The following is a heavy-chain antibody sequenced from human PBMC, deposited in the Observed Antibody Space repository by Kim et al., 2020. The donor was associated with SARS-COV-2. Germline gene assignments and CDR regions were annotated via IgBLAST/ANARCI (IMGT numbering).Heavy chain of an antibody. Sequence: ASVKVSCKASGYTFTSYAMHWVRQAPGQRLEWMGWINAGNGNTKYSQKFQGRVTITRDTSASTAYMELSSLRSEDTAVYYCARDFSGYSYLLVDYFDYWGQGTLVTVSS. J-gene: IGHJ4*02. CDR2: INAGNGNT. D-gene: IGHD5-18*01. CDR3: ARDFSGYSYLLVDYFDY. CDR1: GYTFTSYA. V-gene: IGHV1-3*01.